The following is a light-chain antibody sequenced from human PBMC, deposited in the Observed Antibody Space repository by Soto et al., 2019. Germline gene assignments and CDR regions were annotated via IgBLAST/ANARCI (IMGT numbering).Light chain of an antibody. V-gene: IGLV2-23*01. CDR2: EGS. Sequence: QSALTRPASVSGSPGQTITISCTGTSTDIGSYDLVSWYQQHPGKVPKLMIYEGSKRPSGVSYRFSASKSGNTASLTISGLQAEDEADYYCCAFSSSSYVIFGGGTQLTVL. J-gene: IGLJ7*01. CDR3: CAFSSSSYVI. CDR1: STDIGSYDL.